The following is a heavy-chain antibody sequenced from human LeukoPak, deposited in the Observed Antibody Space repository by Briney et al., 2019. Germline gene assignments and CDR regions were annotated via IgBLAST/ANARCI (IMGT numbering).Heavy chain of an antibody. J-gene: IGHJ4*02. CDR2: IKPNSGGT. D-gene: IGHD3-10*01. V-gene: IGHV1-2*02. CDR1: GYTFTTYY. CDR3: TRDSLPGIIASIFDS. Sequence: ASVKVSCKASGYTFTTYYVHWVRQAPGQGLEWMGWIKPNSGGTKYAQNFQGRVTLTKDTSINTAYMELSRLRSDDTAIYYCTRDSLPGIIASIFDSWGQGTLVTVSS.